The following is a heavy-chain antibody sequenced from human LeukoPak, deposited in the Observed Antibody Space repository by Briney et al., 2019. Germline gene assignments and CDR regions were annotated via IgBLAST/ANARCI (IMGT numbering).Heavy chain of an antibody. V-gene: IGHV3-30*03. J-gene: IGHJ4*02. D-gene: IGHD2-21*02. CDR1: GFTFSSYG. Sequence: GGSLRLSCVASGFTFSSYGIHWVRQAPGKGLEWLATISYDGSDKYHVDSVKGRFTISRDNSKNTLYLQMNSLRAEDAAVYYCARDGCGGDCYLADYWGQGTLVTVSS. CDR3: ARDGCGGDCYLADY. CDR2: ISYDGSDK.